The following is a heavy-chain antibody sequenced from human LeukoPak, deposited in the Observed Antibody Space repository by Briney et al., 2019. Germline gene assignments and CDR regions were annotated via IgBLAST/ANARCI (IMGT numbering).Heavy chain of an antibody. CDR3: ARHPERYSYFDY. D-gene: IGHD5-18*01. J-gene: IGHJ4*02. Sequence: PSETLSLTCTVSGGSISSSSYYWGWIRQPPGKGLEWIGSIYYTGSAYYNPSLKSRVTISVDTSKNQLSLRLSSVTAADTAVYSCARHPERYSYFDYWGQGTLVTVSS. CDR1: GGSISSSSYY. CDR2: IYYTGSA. V-gene: IGHV4-39*01.